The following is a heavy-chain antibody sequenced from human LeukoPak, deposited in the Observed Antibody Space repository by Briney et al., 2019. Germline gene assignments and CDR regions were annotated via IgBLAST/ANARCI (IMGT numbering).Heavy chain of an antibody. J-gene: IGHJ4*02. D-gene: IGHD3-22*01. CDR1: GFTFSDYY. V-gene: IGHV3-23*01. Sequence: GGSLRLSCAASGFTFSDYYMSWIRQAPGKGLEWVSAISGSGGSTYYADSVKGRFTISRDNSKNTLYLRMNSLRAEDTAVYYCAKTYYYDSSGFNDYWGQGTLVTVSS. CDR2: ISGSGGST. CDR3: AKTYYYDSSGFNDY.